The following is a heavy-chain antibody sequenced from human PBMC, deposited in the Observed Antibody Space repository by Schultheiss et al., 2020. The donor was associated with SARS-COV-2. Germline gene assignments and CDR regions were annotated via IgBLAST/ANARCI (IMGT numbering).Heavy chain of an antibody. CDR2: ISSSGSTI. CDR3: ASSEYSSSSPPPFDY. D-gene: IGHD6-6*01. Sequence: GGSLRLSCAASGFTFSDYYMSWIRQAPGKGLEWVSYISSSGSTIYYADSVKGRFTISRDNAKNSLYLQMNSLRAEDTAVYYCASSEYSSSSPPPFDYWGQGTLVTVSS. J-gene: IGHJ4*02. V-gene: IGHV3-11*01. CDR1: GFTFSDYY.